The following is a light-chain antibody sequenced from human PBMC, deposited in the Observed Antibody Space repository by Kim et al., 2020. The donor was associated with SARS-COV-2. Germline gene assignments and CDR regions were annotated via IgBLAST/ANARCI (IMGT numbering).Light chain of an antibody. CDR2: YDS. J-gene: IGLJ3*02. CDR1: NIGSKS. CDR3: QVWDSSSDQQV. V-gene: IGLV3-21*04. Sequence: APGRTARITCGGNNIGSKSVSWYQQKPGQAPVLVIYYDSDRPSGIPERFSGSNSGNTATLTISRVEAGDEADYYCQVWDSSSDQQVFGGGTQLTVL.